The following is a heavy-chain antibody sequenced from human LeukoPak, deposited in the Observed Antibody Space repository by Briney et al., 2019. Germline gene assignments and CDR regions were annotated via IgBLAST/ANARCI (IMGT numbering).Heavy chain of an antibody. CDR2: INPNSGGT. CDR1: GYTFTGYY. V-gene: IGHV1-2*02. D-gene: IGHD3-9*01. CDR3: ARGGYDILTGYVHFDY. J-gene: IGHJ4*02. Sequence: ASVKVSCKASGYTFTGYYMHWVRLAPGQGLEWMGWINPNSGGTNYAQKFQGRVTMTRDTSISTAYMELSRLRSDDTAVYYCARGGYDILTGYVHFDYWGQGTLVTVSS.